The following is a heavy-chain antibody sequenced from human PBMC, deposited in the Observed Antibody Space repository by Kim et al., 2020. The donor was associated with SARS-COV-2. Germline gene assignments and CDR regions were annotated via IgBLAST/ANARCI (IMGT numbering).Heavy chain of an antibody. CDR3: ARGPLIVVVITYFDY. J-gene: IGHJ4*02. V-gene: IGHV1-69*01. D-gene: IGHD3-22*01. Sequence: QKFQGRVTITADESTSTAYMELSSLRSEDTAVYYCARGPLIVVVITYFDYWGQGTLVTVSS.